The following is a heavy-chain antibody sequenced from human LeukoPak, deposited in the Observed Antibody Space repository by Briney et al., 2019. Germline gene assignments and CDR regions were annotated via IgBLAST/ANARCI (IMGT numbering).Heavy chain of an antibody. CDR2: IHTAGST. V-gene: IGHV3-53*01. Sequence: GGSLRLSCAASGFSVSGNYMSWVRQAPGKGLEWVSFIHTAGSTFYADSVKGRFTVSRDTSKNTLFLQMNSLRAEDTALYYCARRLSLRFDAFAVWGPGTVVTVSS. J-gene: IGHJ3*01. CDR3: ARRLSLRFDAFAV. D-gene: IGHD3-3*01. CDR1: GFSVSGNY.